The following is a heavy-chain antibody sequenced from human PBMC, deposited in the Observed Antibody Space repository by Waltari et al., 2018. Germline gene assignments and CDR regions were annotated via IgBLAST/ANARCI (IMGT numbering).Heavy chain of an antibody. CDR3: ARDPRNWNFGGNYYDYYGMDV. CDR1: GFTW. Sequence: EVQLVESGGGLVQPGGSLRLSCAASGFTWMHWVRQAPGKGLVWVSRMDREGSSKTYAESGKGRFTISRDNAKNTLDLQMNSLRAEDTAVYYCARDPRNWNFGGNYYDYYGMDVWGQGTTVTVSS. J-gene: IGHJ6*02. V-gene: IGHV3-74*03. CDR2: MDREGSSK. D-gene: IGHD1-7*01.